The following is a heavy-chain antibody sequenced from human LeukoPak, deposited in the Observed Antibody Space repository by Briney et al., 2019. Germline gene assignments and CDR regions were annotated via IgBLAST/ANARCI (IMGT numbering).Heavy chain of an antibody. CDR2: ISYDGSNK. J-gene: IGHJ4*02. CDR3: ARRGGTTAHFDF. V-gene: IGHV3-30-3*01. CDR1: GFTFSSYA. Sequence: GGSLRLSCAASGFTFSSYAMHWVRQAPGKGLEWVAVISYDGSNKYYADSVKGRFTISRDNSKNTLYLQMNSLRTEDTAVYYCARRGGTTAHFDFWGQGTLVTVSS. D-gene: IGHD1/OR15-1a*01.